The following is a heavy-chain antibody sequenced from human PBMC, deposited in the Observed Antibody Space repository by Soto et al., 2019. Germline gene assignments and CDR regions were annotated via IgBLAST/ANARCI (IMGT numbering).Heavy chain of an antibody. Sequence: ASVKVSCKASGYTFTGYYMHWVRQAPGQGLEWMGWINPNSGGTNYAQKFQGWVTMTRDTSISTAYMELSRLRSDDTAVYYCAREVIIVGATYCDYWGQGTLVTVSS. CDR1: GYTFTGYY. V-gene: IGHV1-2*04. J-gene: IGHJ4*02. D-gene: IGHD1-26*01. CDR2: INPNSGGT. CDR3: AREVIIVGATYCDY.